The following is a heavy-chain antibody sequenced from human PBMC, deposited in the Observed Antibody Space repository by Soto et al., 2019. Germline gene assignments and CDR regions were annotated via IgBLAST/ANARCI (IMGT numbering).Heavy chain of an antibody. D-gene: IGHD2-8*02. CDR1: GYSFTGYY. J-gene: IGHJ4*02. Sequence: HEHLVQSGAEVKRPGASLKVSCKASGYSFTGYYIHWVRQAPGQGLEWMGWINPDSGATNYAQNCQGSVTLTSDTSISTACIELTSLTSADTAGYYCARGDYGTGGYPFPYFDYWGQGTLVIVSS. CDR2: INPDSGAT. CDR3: ARGDYGTGGYPFPYFDY. V-gene: IGHV1-2*02.